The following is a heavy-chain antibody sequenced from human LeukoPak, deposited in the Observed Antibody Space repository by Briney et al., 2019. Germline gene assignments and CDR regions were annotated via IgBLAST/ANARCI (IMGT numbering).Heavy chain of an antibody. CDR2: INSDGSST. CDR1: GFTFSSYA. Sequence: PGGSLRLSCAASGFTFSSYAMHWVRQAPGKGLEWVSRINSDGSSTSYADSVKGRFTISRDNTKNTLHLQMNSLTVEDTAVYYCAKGGSYTIDYWGQGILVSVSS. D-gene: IGHD1-26*01. CDR3: AKGGSYTIDY. J-gene: IGHJ4*02. V-gene: IGHV3-74*01.